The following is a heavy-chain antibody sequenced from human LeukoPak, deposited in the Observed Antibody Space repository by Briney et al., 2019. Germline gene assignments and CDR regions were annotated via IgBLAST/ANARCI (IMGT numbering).Heavy chain of an antibody. CDR3: AKAQRPNSGYLGFLVDY. CDR2: ISGSGGST. Sequence: PGGSLRLSCAASGFTFSSYAMSWVRQAPGKGLEWVSAISGSGGSTYYADSVKGRFTISRDNSKNTLYLQMYSLRAEDTAVYYCAKAQRPNSGYLGFLVDYWGQGTLVTVSS. V-gene: IGHV3-23*01. CDR1: GFTFSSYA. D-gene: IGHD5-12*01. J-gene: IGHJ4*02.